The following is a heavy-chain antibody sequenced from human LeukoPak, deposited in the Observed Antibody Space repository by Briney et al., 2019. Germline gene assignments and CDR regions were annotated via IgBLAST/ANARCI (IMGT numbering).Heavy chain of an antibody. V-gene: IGHV3-21*01. J-gene: IGHJ4*02. Sequence: GGSLRLSCAASGFTFSAYSMNWVRQAPGKGLEWVSSISSSSTYIYYADSVEGRFTISRDNAKNSLYLQMNSLRAEDTAVYYCARGGASFDYWGQGTLVTVSS. D-gene: IGHD1-26*01. CDR3: ARGGASFDY. CDR1: GFTFSAYS. CDR2: ISSSSTYI.